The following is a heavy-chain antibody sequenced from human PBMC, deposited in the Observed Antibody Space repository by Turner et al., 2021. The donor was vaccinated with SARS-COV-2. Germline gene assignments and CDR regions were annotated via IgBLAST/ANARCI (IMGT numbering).Heavy chain of an antibody. J-gene: IGHJ4*02. Sequence: EVQLVESGGGLVQPGGSLRLSCAASGFTFSIYWMHWVRQAPGKGLVWVSRINSDGSSTSDADSVKGRFTISRDNAKNTLYLQMNSLRAEDTAVYYCAREGHTAMGVFFDYWGQGTLVTVSS. V-gene: IGHV3-74*01. D-gene: IGHD5-18*01. CDR3: AREGHTAMGVFFDY. CDR1: GFTFSIYW. CDR2: INSDGSST.